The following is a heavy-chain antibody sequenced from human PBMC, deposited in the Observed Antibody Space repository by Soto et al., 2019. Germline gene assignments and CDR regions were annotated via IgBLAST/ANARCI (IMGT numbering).Heavy chain of an antibody. Sequence: EAQLLESGGGLVQPGGSLRLSCAASEIPFSYCDMSWVRQAPGKGLEWVSVISANGDRISYADSVKGRFTISRDNSKNMLYLQMNSLRAEDTAMYYCVRNRESNRRYFDWGQGSLVTVSS. J-gene: IGHJ3*01. D-gene: IGHD3-9*01. CDR2: ISANGDRI. CDR3: VRNRESNRRYFD. CDR1: EIPFSYCD. V-gene: IGHV3-23*01.